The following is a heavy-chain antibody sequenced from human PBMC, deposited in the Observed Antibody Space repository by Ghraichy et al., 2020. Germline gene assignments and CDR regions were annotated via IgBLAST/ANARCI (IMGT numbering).Heavy chain of an antibody. Sequence: GALRLSCAASGFTFRSYCMHWVRQAPGKGLEWVAFIRDDGSTKYYADSVKGRFTISRDNSKNTLYLQMNSLRTEDTGVYYCAKTHSNSWGYFDFWGQGTLVTVSS. CDR2: IRDDGSTK. CDR1: GFTFRSYC. V-gene: IGHV3-30*02. CDR3: AKTHSNSWGYFDF. J-gene: IGHJ4*02. D-gene: IGHD6-13*01.